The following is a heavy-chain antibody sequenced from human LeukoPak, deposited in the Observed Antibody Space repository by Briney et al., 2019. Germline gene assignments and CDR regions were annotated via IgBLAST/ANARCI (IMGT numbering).Heavy chain of an antibody. J-gene: IGHJ6*02. CDR3: ASSALAFHDYGMDV. Sequence: ASETLSLTCAVYGGSFSGYYWSWIRQPPGKGLEWIGEINHSGSTNYNPSLKSRVTISVDTSKNQFSLKLSSVTAADTAVYYCASSALAFHDYGMDVWGQGTTVTVSS. V-gene: IGHV4-34*01. CDR2: INHSGST. CDR1: GGSFSGYY.